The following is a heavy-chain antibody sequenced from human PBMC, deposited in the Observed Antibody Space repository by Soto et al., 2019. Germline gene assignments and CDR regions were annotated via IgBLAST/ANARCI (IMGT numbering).Heavy chain of an antibody. CDR2: ISSSSSYI. CDR1: GFTFSSYS. J-gene: IGHJ2*01. Sequence: EVQLVESGGGLVKPGGSLRLSCAASGFTFSSYSMNWVRQAPGKGLEWVSSISSSSSYIYYADSVKGRFTISRDNAKNSLYLQMNSLRAEDTAVYYCARVGAIRLYFDLWGRGTLVTVSS. D-gene: IGHD2-21*01. V-gene: IGHV3-21*01. CDR3: ARVGAIRLYFDL.